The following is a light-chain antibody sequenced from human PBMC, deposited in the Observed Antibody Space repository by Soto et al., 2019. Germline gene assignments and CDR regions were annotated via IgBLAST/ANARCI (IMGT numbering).Light chain of an antibody. Sequence: ILMTQSPDALSVSPGEGATLSCRFSQSIRSNLAWYQQRPGQAPRLLMYGASTRADGIPARFNGSGSGTEFTLKIRSLQSEDFEVYYCKHYNICTIQFAKGTXLEIK. J-gene: IGKJ5*01. CDR1: QSIRSN. CDR3: KHYNICTIQ. V-gene: IGKV3-15*01. CDR2: GAS.